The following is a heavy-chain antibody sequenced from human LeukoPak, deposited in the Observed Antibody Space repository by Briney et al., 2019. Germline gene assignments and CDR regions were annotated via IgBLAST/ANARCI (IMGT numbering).Heavy chain of an antibody. J-gene: IGHJ4*02. V-gene: IGHV1-8*01. CDR2: MNPNSGNT. Sequence: GASVKVSCKASGYTFTSYDINWVRQATGQGLEWMGWMNPNSGNTGYAQKFQGRVTITRNTSISTAYMELSSLRSEDTAVYYCARGSSNSFATGYWGQGTLVTVSS. CDR1: GYTFTSYD. CDR3: ARGSSNSFATGY. D-gene: IGHD4-23*01.